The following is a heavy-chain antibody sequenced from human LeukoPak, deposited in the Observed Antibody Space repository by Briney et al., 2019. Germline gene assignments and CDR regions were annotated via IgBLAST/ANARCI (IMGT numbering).Heavy chain of an antibody. Sequence: ASGKVSCKASGYTFTGYYMHWVRQAPGQGLEWMGWINPNSGGTNYAQKFQGRVTITADESTSTAYMELSSLRSEDTAVYYCARDRGSWLDYWGQGTLVTVSS. D-gene: IGHD6-13*01. CDR1: GYTFTGYY. CDR2: INPNSGGT. J-gene: IGHJ4*02. CDR3: ARDRGSWLDY. V-gene: IGHV1-2*02.